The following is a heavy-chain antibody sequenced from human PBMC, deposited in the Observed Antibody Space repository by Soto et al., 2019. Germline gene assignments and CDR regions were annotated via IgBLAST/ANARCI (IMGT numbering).Heavy chain of an antibody. CDR2: ISPSSGGT. V-gene: IGHV1-2*06. CDR3: ARDYSPAEKKWTDAFNWFDP. CDR1: GYTFTDSY. D-gene: IGHD2-15*01. Sequence: QVQLVQSGAEVKEPGASVKVSCKASGYTFTDSYIHWVRQVPGQGLEWMGRISPSSGGTQYAQKFQGRVTLARDTSISTAYMELSRLRSDDTAVYYCARDYSPAEKKWTDAFNWFDPWGQGTPVTVSS. J-gene: IGHJ5*02.